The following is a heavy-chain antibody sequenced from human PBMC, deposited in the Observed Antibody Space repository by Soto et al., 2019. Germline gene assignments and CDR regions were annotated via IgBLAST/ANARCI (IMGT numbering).Heavy chain of an antibody. CDR3: AKEDTGYSYDRYYYYYYMDV. CDR1: GFTFSSYA. J-gene: IGHJ6*03. V-gene: IGHV3-23*01. CDR2: ISGSGGST. D-gene: IGHD5-18*01. Sequence: GGSLRLSCAASGFTFSSYAMSWVRQAPGKGLEWVSAISGSGGSTYYADSVKGRFTISRDNSKNTLYLQMNSLRAEDTAVYYCAKEDTGYSYDRYYYYYYMDVWGKGTTVTVSS.